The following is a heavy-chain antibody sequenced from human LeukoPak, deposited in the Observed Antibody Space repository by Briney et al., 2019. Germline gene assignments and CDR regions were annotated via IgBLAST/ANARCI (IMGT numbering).Heavy chain of an antibody. CDR3: AHKGRGSGSYM. J-gene: IGHJ4*02. CDR1: GCSPSSTGVA. Sequence: HITLKESGPTLVKPTQTLRLTCTFCGCSPSSTGVAVGWIRQSRGRALEWLAVACWNNDESYSPSLKSRLTITKDTSKTHVVLTTTTIDPVDTATYYCAHKGRGSGSYMWGQGTLVTVSS. V-gene: IGHV2-5*01. CDR2: ACWNNDE. D-gene: IGHD3-10*01.